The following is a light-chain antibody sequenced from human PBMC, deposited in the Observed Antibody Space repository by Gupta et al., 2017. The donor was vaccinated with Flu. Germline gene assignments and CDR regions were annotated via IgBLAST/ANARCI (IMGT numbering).Light chain of an antibody. CDR2: EGG. CDR1: SSDLGTYHF. J-gene: IGLJ2*01. Sequence: QYALTQPDYVSASPGQSITICCTGTSSDLGTYHFVSWYGHHPVKAPKLITYEGGQGPSGVSNRFSVSKYGNTAALTISALQTEDEGHYVCCAYVGSGTWVFGGGTMLTVL. CDR3: CAYVGSGTWV. V-gene: IGLV2-23*01.